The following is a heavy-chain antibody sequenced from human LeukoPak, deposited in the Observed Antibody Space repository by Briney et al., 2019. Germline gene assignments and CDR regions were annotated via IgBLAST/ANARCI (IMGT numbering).Heavy chain of an antibody. Sequence: GGSLRLSCVASGFTFSYYSMNWVRQAPGKGLEWASYINSISGEIWYADSVKGRFTISRDDAKNSLYLQMNSLRDEDTAVYYCARDHGYAFDYWDQGTLVTVSS. CDR3: ARDHGYAFDY. CDR1: GFTFSYYS. J-gene: IGHJ4*02. CDR2: INSISGEI. V-gene: IGHV3-48*02. D-gene: IGHD5-12*01.